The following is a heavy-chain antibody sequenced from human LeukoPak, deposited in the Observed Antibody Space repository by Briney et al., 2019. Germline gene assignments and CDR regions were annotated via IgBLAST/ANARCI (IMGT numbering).Heavy chain of an antibody. Sequence: QTGGSLRLSCAASGFTFSTYGMHWVRRAPGKGLEWVAIMSSDGNNKYHGHSVKGRLIISRDNSKNTLYLQLNSLRIEDTAVYYCAKIRSRARTAAANAFYALDVWGHGTTVIVSS. CDR1: GFTFSTYG. J-gene: IGHJ6*02. D-gene: IGHD2-15*01. CDR2: MSSDGNNK. CDR3: AKIRSRARTAAANAFYALDV. V-gene: IGHV3-30*18.